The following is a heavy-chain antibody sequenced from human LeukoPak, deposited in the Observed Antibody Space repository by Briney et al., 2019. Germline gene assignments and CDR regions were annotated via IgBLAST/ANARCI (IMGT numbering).Heavy chain of an antibody. CDR2: INHSGST. V-gene: IGHV4-34*01. CDR1: GGSFSGYY. J-gene: IGHJ6*03. Sequence: PSETLSLTCAVYGGSFSGYYWSWIRQPPGKGLEWIGEINHSGSTNYNPSLKSRVTISVNTSKNQFSLKLSSVTAADTAVYYCARVEQTYDYVWGSYRRYYMDVWGKGTTVTVSS. D-gene: IGHD3-16*02. CDR3: ARVEQTYDYVWGSYRRYYMDV.